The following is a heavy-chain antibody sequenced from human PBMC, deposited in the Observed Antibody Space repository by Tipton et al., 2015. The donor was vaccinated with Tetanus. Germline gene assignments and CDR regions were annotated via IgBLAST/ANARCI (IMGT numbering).Heavy chain of an antibody. CDR3: ARTTRRWLHPDY. CDR2: IYYSGST. V-gene: IGHV4-31*03. J-gene: IGHJ4*02. Sequence: TLSLTCTVSGGSISSGGYYWSWIRQHPGKGLEWIGYIYYSGSTYYNPSLKSRLTISVDTSKNQFSLKLSSVTAADTAVYYCARTTRRWLHPDYWGPGTLVTVSS. CDR1: GGSISSGGYY. D-gene: IGHD5-24*01.